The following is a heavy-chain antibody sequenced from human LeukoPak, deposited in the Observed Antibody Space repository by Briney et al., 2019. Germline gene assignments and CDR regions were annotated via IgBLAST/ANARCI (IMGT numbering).Heavy chain of an antibody. D-gene: IGHD2-21*02. CDR1: GFTFSSYG. CDR3: ARGSAVGVTAPKY. Sequence: PGGSLRLSCAASGFTFSSYGMHWVRQAPGKGLGWVAVISYDGSNKYYADSVKGRFTISRDNSKNTLFLQMSSLRAEDTAVYYCARGSAVGVTAPKYWGQGTLVTVSS. CDR2: ISYDGSNK. V-gene: IGHV3-30*03. J-gene: IGHJ4*02.